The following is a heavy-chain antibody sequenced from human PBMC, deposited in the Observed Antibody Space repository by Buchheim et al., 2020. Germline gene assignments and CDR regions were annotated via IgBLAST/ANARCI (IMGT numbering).Heavy chain of an antibody. CDR3: ARTGLGYCSGGSCYSIYYFDY. Sequence: QLQLQESGPGLVKPSETLSLTCTVSGGSISSSSYYWGWIRQPPGKGLEWIGSIYYSGSTYYNPSLKSRVTISVDTSKNQFSLKLSSVTAADTAVYYCARTGLGYCSGGSCYSIYYFDYWGQGTL. CDR1: GGSISSSSYY. D-gene: IGHD2-15*01. J-gene: IGHJ4*02. CDR2: IYYSGST. V-gene: IGHV4-39*07.